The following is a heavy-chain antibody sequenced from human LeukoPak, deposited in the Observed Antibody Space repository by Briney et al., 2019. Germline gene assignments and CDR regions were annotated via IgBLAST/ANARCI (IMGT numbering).Heavy chain of an antibody. CDR1: GGTFSSYA. V-gene: IGHV1-69*04. CDR2: IIPILGIA. CDR3: ARANSSPSGYWFDP. J-gene: IGHJ5*02. D-gene: IGHD2/OR15-2a*01. Sequence: GASVTVSCKASGGTFSSYAISWVRQAPGQGLEWMGRIIPILGIANYAQKFQGRVTITADKSTSTAYMELSSLRSEDTAVYYCARANSSPSGYWFDPWGQGTLVTVSS.